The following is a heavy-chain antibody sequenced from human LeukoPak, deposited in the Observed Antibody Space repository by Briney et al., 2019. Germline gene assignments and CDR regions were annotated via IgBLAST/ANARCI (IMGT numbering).Heavy chain of an antibody. CDR1: GFTFSSYA. D-gene: IGHD2-15*01. Sequence: GGSLRLSCAASGFTFSSYAMHWVRQAPGKGLEWVAVISYDGSNKYYADSVKGRFTISRDNSKNTLYLQMNSLRAEVTAVYYCARGVVVAGNWFDPWGQGTLVTVSS. CDR3: ARGVVVAGNWFDP. J-gene: IGHJ5*02. CDR2: ISYDGSNK. V-gene: IGHV3-30-3*01.